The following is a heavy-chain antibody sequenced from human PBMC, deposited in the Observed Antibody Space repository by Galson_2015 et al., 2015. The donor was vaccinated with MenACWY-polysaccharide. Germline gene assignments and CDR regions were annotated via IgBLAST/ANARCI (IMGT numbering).Heavy chain of an antibody. CDR3: AKARNYFYYYMDA. CDR2: VSWNSNDI. J-gene: IGHJ6*03. V-gene: IGHV3-9*01. CDR1: GFTFDDYG. Sequence: SLRLSCAVSGFTFDDYGMHWVRHAPGKGLEWVSGVSWNSNDIGYADSVEGRFTISRDNAKNSLYLQMNRLRAEDTALYYCAKARNYFYYYMDAWGKGTTVTVSS.